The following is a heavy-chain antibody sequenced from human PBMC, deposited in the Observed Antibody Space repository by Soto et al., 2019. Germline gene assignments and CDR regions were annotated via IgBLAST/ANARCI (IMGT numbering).Heavy chain of an antibody. Sequence: QVQLVQSGAEVKKPGSSVKVSCKASGGTFSSYAISWVRQAPGQGLEWMGGIMPIFGTANYAQKFQGRVKITADESTSTAYMELISLRYEDTAVYYCARCIAARPYYGMDVWGQGTTVTVSS. CDR3: ARCIAARPYYGMDV. J-gene: IGHJ6*02. CDR1: GGTFSSYA. CDR2: IMPIFGTA. D-gene: IGHD6-6*01. V-gene: IGHV1-69*01.